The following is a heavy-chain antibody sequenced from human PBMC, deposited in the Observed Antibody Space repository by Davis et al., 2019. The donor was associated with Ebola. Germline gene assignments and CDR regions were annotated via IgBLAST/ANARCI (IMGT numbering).Heavy chain of an antibody. V-gene: IGHV3-74*01. Sequence: PGGSLRLSCAASGFTFNKYWMHWVRQAPGKGLVYVSRISSDGGITSYADSVKGRFTISRDNAKSTLYLQMNSLRPEDTAVYYCARRGGIPASWLDYWGQGTLVTVSS. CDR3: ARRGGIPASWLDY. CDR1: GFTFNKYW. D-gene: IGHD2-2*01. J-gene: IGHJ4*02. CDR2: ISSDGGIT.